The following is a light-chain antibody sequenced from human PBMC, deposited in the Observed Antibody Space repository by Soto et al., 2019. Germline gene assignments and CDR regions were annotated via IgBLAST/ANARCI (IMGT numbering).Light chain of an antibody. CDR1: QSVSSSY. Sequence: EILLTQSPGTLSLSRGERATLSCRASQSVSSSYLAWYQQKPGEARRLLIYAASNGATGIPDRLSGGGSGTFFPLTIRRLQPEDFAVYYCQQYGSSGTFGQGTKVDI. CDR3: QQYGSSGT. J-gene: IGKJ1*01. CDR2: AAS. V-gene: IGKV3-20*01.